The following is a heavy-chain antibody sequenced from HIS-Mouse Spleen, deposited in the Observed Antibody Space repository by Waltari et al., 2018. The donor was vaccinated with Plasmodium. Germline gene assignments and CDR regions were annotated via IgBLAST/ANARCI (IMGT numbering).Heavy chain of an antibody. CDR1: GYTFTGYY. V-gene: IGHV1-2*02. CDR3: ARVLGYKAAAGTFVEYFQH. D-gene: IGHD6-13*01. Sequence: QVQLVQSGAEVKKPGASVKVSCKASGYTFTGYYMHWVRQAPGQGLEWMGWINPNMGGKNYAQKFQGRVTMTRDTSISTAYMELSRLRSDDTAVYYCARVLGYKAAAGTFVEYFQHWGQGTLVTVSS. J-gene: IGHJ1*01. CDR2: INPNMGGK.